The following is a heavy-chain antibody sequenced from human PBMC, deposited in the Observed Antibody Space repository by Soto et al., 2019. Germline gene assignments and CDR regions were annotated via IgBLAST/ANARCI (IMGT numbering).Heavy chain of an antibody. Sequence: LEILSLTCAVSGGSIISSNWWSWVRQPPGKGLERIGEIYHSGSTNYNPSLKSRVTISVDKSKNQFSLKLSSVTAADTAVYYCARVGDGYNGSYFDYWGQGTLVTVSS. CDR3: ARVGDGYNGSYFDY. CDR1: GGSIISSNW. CDR2: IYHSGST. D-gene: IGHD5-12*01. J-gene: IGHJ4*02. V-gene: IGHV4-4*02.